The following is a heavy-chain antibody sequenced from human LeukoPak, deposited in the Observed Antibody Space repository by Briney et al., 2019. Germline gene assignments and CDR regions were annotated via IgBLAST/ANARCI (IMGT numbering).Heavy chain of an antibody. CDR3: ARVAGWHWFDP. V-gene: IGHV3-23*01. J-gene: IGHJ5*02. Sequence: GGSLSFSCAASGFTFSSHDLTWVRQAPWRGLELVSSIRPSGDNTYYGDSVKGRFTISRDNSKNTVYLQMNNMRVDDTAVYYCARVAGWHWFDPWGQGTLVTVSS. D-gene: IGHD6-19*01. CDR1: GFTFSSHD. CDR2: IRPSGDNT.